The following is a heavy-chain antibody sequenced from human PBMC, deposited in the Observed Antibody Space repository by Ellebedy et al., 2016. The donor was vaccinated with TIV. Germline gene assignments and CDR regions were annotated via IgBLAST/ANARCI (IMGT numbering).Heavy chain of an antibody. Sequence: AASVKVSCKASGYTFTSYGISWVRQAPGQGLEWMGWISAYNGNTTYAQKLQGRVTMTTDTSTSTAYMELRSLGSDDTAVDYCTRDLTNIVSGDYWGQGTLVTVSS. J-gene: IGHJ4*02. CDR1: GYTFTSYG. V-gene: IGHV1-18*04. D-gene: IGHD5/OR15-5a*01. CDR2: ISAYNGNT. CDR3: TRDLTNIVSGDY.